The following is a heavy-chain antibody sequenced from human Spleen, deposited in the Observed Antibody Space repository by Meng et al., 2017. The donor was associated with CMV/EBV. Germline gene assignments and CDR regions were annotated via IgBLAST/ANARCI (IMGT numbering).Heavy chain of an antibody. CDR3: ARDREQQLWGLDY. J-gene: IGHJ4*02. D-gene: IGHD5-18*01. Sequence: AASGFTFSSYAMHWVRQAPGKGLEWVAVISYDGSNKYYADSVKGRFTISRDNSKNTLYLQMNSLRAEDAAVYYCARDREQQLWGLDYWGQGTLVTVSS. CDR2: ISYDGSNK. CDR1: GFTFSSYA. V-gene: IGHV3-30-3*01.